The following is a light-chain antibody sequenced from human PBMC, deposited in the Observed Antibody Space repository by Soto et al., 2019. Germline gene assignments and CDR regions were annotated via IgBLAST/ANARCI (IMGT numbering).Light chain of an antibody. J-gene: IGLJ1*01. CDR3: SSYTSSSTPYV. CDR2: DVS. Sequence: QSVLTQPASVSGSPGQSITISCTGSSSDVGGHDYVSWYQQHPGKAPKLMIYDVSNRPSGVSTRFSGSKSGNTASLTISGLQAEDEADYYCSSYTSSSTPYVFGTGTKLTVL. CDR1: SSDVGGHDY. V-gene: IGLV2-14*01.